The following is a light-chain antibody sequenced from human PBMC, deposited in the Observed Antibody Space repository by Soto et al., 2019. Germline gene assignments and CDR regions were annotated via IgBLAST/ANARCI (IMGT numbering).Light chain of an antibody. J-gene: IGKJ2*01. Sequence: DIQMTQSPSSLSASIGDRVTITCRASQSVRTHLNWYHQKPGKAPELLIYAASSLQAGVPSRFSGSGSGTDFTLTISSLHPEDFGDYYCQQSYSPPRTVRQGTNLEIK. CDR2: AAS. V-gene: IGKV1-39*01. CDR3: QQSYSPPRT. CDR1: QSVRTH.